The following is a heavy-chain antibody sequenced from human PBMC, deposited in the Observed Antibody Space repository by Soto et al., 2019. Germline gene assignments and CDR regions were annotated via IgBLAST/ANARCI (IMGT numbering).Heavy chain of an antibody. CDR2: VSATAGTT. Sequence: PGGSLRLSCAASGFSCSNYVMSWVRQAPGKGLEWVSLVSATAGTTYYTDSVKGRFTISRDNSRNTVYLQMNSLRADDTAVYYCAKDRLAGGFDYWGQGTLVTVSS. J-gene: IGHJ4*02. V-gene: IGHV3-23*01. D-gene: IGHD3-16*01. CDR3: AKDRLAGGFDY. CDR1: GFSCSNYV.